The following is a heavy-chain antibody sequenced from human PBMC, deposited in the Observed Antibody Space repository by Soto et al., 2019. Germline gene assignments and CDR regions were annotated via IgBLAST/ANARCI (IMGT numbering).Heavy chain of an antibody. CDR1: GGTFSSYA. CDR3: ARGRYSSGWYWYFDY. Sequence: QVQLVQSGAEVKKPGSSVKVSCKASGGTFSSYAISWVRQAPGQGLEWMGGIIPIFGTANYAQKFQGRVTITGDETTSTAYMELSSLRSEDTAVYYCARGRYSSGWYWYFDYWGQGTLVTVSS. J-gene: IGHJ4*02. CDR2: IIPIFGTA. D-gene: IGHD6-19*01. V-gene: IGHV1-69*12.